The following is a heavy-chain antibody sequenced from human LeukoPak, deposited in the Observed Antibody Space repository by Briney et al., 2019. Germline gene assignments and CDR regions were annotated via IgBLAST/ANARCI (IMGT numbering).Heavy chain of an antibody. J-gene: IGHJ6*03. CDR2: ISGSSNVI. V-gene: IGHV3-48*01. CDR1: GFTFSTHT. CDR3: ARGLYYMDV. Sequence: GGPLRLSCAASGFTFSTHTMAWVRQAPGKGLEWLSYISGSSNVIYYADSVKGRFTISRDNAKDSLYLQMNSLKAEDTAVYYCARGLYYMDVWGKGTTVTVSS.